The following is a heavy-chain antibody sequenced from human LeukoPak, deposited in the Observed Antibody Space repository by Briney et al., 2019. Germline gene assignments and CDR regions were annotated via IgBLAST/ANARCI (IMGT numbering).Heavy chain of an antibody. D-gene: IGHD3-10*01. V-gene: IGHV1-2*02. CDR3: ATAYGSGTDFYY. Sequence: GASVKVSCKASGYTFTGDYIHWVPQAPGQGLEWMGWINPNSGGTNYAQKFQGRVTMTRDTSISTAYMELGRLRSDATAVFYCATAYGSGTDFYYWGQGTLVTVSS. CDR2: INPNSGGT. CDR1: GYTFTGDY. J-gene: IGHJ4*02.